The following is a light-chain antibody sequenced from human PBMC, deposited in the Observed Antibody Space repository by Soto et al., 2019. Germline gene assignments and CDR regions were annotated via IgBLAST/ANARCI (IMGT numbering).Light chain of an antibody. CDR3: AALDDSLNGVV. Sequence: QSVLTQPPSASGTPGPRVTISCSGSSSNIGSNTVNWYQQLPGTAPKLLIYSNNQRPSGVPDRFSGSKSGTSASLAISGRQSEDEADYYCAALDDSLNGVVFGGWTKVTFL. CDR2: SNN. V-gene: IGLV1-44*01. J-gene: IGLJ2*01. CDR1: SSNIGSNT.